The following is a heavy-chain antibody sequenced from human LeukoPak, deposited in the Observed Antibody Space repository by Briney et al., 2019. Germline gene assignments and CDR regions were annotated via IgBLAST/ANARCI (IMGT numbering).Heavy chain of an antibody. CDR2: INHSGST. D-gene: IGHD1-20*01. CDR1: GGSFSGYY. V-gene: IGHV4-34*01. CDR3: ARGREEYNWNDPRNYYYYMDV. Sequence: KPSETLSLTCAVYGGSFSGYYWSWIRQPPGKGLEWIGEINHSGSTNYNPSLKSRVTISVDTSKNQFSLKLSSVTAADTAVYYCARGREEYNWNDPRNYYYYMDVWGKGTTVTISS. J-gene: IGHJ6*03.